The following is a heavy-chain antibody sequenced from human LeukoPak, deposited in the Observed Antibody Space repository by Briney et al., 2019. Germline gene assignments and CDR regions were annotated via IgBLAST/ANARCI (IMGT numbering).Heavy chain of an antibody. CDR1: GFNFNLHG. CDR3: AKDRVFELWFEEASPYYFDY. J-gene: IGHJ4*02. D-gene: IGHD3-10*01. V-gene: IGHV3-30*02. CDR2: IRFDGRNT. Sequence: GGSLRLSCVASGFNFNLHGMHWVRQAPGKGLEWVAFIRFDGRNTYYADSVKGRFTISRDNSRNTLSLQMNSLRPEDTAVYYCAKDRVFELWFEEASPYYFDYWGQGTLVTVSS.